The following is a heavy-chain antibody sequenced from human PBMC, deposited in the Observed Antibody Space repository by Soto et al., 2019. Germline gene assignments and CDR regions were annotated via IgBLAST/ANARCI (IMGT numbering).Heavy chain of an antibody. V-gene: IGHV4-59*01. D-gene: IGHD3-22*01. CDR1: GGSISSYY. CDR3: ARGVRGSGYYNY. Sequence: SETLSLTCTVSGGSISSYYWSWIRQPPGKGLEWIGYIYYSGSTNYNPSLKSRVTISVDTSKNQFSLKLSSVTAADTGVYYCARGVRGSGYYNYGGQGSLVTVFS. CDR2: IYYSGST. J-gene: IGHJ4*02.